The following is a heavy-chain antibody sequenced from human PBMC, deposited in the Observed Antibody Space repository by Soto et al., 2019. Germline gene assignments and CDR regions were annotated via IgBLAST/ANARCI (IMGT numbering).Heavy chain of an antibody. D-gene: IGHD6-19*01. CDR2: IYPGDSDT. Sequence: GESLKISCKGSGYSFTSYWIAWVRQMPGKGLEWMGIIYPGDSDTKYSPSFQGQVTFSADKSISTAYLQWSSLKASDTAMYYCTSLRSSGWPNDAFDSWGQGTMVTVSS. V-gene: IGHV5-51*01. J-gene: IGHJ3*02. CDR3: TSLRSSGWPNDAFDS. CDR1: GYSFTSYW.